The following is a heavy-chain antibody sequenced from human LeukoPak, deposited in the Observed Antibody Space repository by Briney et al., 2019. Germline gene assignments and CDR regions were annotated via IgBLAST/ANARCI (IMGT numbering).Heavy chain of an antibody. V-gene: IGHV3-48*03. CDR2: ISSSGSTI. Sequence: PGGSLRLSCAASGFTFSSYEMNWVRQALGKGLEWVSYISSSGSTIYYADSVKGRFTISRDNAKNSLYLQMNSLRVEDTALYYCARRAPSHDFDDWGQGTLVTVSS. J-gene: IGHJ4*02. CDR3: ARRAPSHDFDD. CDR1: GFTFSSYE.